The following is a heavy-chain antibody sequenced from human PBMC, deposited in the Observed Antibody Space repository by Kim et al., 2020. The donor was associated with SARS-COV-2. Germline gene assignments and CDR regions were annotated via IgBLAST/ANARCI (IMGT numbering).Heavy chain of an antibody. D-gene: IGHD1-26*01. CDR1: GGSISSYY. CDR2: ISYSGST. J-gene: IGHJ4*02. CDR3: ARRLYSGSYHTAWGY. Sequence: SETLSLTCTVSGGSISSYYWSWIRQPPGKGLEWIGYISYSGSTNYNPSLKSGITISVDTSKNQFCLRLSSVTAADTAVYYCARRLYSGSYHTAWGYWGQG. V-gene: IGHV4-59*08.